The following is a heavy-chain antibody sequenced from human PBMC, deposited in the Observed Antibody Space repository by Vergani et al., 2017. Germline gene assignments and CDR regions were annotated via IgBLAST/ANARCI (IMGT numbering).Heavy chain of an antibody. CDR3: AQGCYYWPSPDY. J-gene: IGHJ4*02. V-gene: IGHV3-11*06. CDR1: GFTFSDYY. D-gene: IGHD1-26*01. Sequence: QVQLVESGGGLVKPGGSLRLSCAASGFTFSDYYMSWIRQAPGKGLEWVSYISSISSYTNYADSVKGRFTISRDNAKNSLYLQMNSLRAEDTAVYYCAQGCYYWPSPDYWGQGTLVTVSS. CDR2: ISSISSYT.